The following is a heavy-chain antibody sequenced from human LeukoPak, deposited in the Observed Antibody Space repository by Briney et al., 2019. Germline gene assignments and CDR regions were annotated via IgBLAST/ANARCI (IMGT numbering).Heavy chain of an antibody. CDR2: IGGSGGST. D-gene: IGHD3-10*01. CDR3: AKGDNYYGSGSYYSVHFDY. V-gene: IGHV3-23*01. Sequence: GSLRLSCAASGFTFSNYAMSWVRQAPGKGLEWVSNIGGSGGSTYYADSVKGRFTISRDNSKNTLYLHMNSLRAEDTAVYYCAKGDNYYGSGSYYSVHFDYWGQGTLVTVSS. J-gene: IGHJ4*02. CDR1: GFTFSNYA.